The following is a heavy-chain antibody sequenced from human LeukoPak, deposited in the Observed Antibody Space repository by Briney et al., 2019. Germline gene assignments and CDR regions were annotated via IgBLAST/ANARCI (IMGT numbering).Heavy chain of an antibody. J-gene: IGHJ4*02. D-gene: IGHD3-16*02. V-gene: IGHV4-34*01. Sequence: KSSETLSLTCAVYGGSFSGYYWSWIRQPPGKGLEWIGEINHSGSTNYNPSLKSRVTISVDTSKNQFSLKLSSVTAADTAVYYCARLRVIPKGADYWGQGTLVTVSS. CDR1: GGSFSGYY. CDR3: ARLRVIPKGADY. CDR2: INHSGST.